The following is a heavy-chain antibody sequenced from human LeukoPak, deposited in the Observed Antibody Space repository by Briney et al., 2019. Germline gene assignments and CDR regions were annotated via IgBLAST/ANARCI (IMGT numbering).Heavy chain of an antibody. D-gene: IGHD6-19*01. J-gene: IGHJ4*02. CDR3: ARTYNSGWYFDY. CDR2: INQDGSER. V-gene: IGHV3-7*04. CDR1: GFTFSGFW. Sequence: EPGGSLRLSCAASGFTFSGFWMSWVRQAPGKGLEWVANINQDGSERYYVDSVKGRFTISRDNARNSLYLQMDSLRDDDTAVYYCARTYNSGWYFDYWGQGTLVTVSS.